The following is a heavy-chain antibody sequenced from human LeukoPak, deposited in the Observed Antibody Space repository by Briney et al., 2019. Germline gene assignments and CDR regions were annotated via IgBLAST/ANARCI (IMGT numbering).Heavy chain of an antibody. D-gene: IGHD2-8*02. V-gene: IGHV3-74*01. CDR3: ARSDTGHMDY. Sequence: GGSLRLSCAASGYTLSTYWSHWVREAPGKGLVWVSRINSDGTSTTYADSVKGRFTISRDSAKNTLYLQMNSLRAEDTALYYCARSDTGHMDYWGQGTLVSVSS. CDR2: INSDGTST. J-gene: IGHJ4*02. CDR1: GYTLSTYW.